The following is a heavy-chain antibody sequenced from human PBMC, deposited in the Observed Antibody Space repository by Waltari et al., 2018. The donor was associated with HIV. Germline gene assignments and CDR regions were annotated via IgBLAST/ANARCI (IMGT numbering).Heavy chain of an antibody. D-gene: IGHD6-6*01. CDR2: TA. Sequence: TANYAQKFQGRVTITADESTSTAYMELSSLRSEDTAVYYCARMERIAARQGMDVWGQGTTVTVSS. V-gene: IGHV1-69*01. CDR3: ARMERIAARQGMDV. J-gene: IGHJ6*02.